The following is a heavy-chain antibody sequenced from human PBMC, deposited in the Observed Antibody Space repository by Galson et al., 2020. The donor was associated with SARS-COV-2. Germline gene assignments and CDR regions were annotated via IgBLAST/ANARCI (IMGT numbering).Heavy chain of an antibody. V-gene: IGHV3-23*01. J-gene: IGHJ3*02. Sequence: GGSLRLSCAASGFTFSRYAMTWVRQGPGKGLEWVSGISGSGNTTYYADSVKGRFTNSRDNSKNTLYLQMNSLRAEDTAVYYCARGPYCSGGTCYSVGAFDIWGQGTMVTVSS. CDR3: ARGPYCSGGTCYSVGAFDI. CDR2: ISGSGNTT. CDR1: GFTFSRYA. D-gene: IGHD2-15*01.